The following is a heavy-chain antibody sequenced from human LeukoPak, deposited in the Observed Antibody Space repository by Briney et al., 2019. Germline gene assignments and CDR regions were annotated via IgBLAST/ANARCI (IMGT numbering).Heavy chain of an antibody. CDR3: GRGSGTYEVIY. Sequence: ASVKVSCKVSGYTLTELSMHWVRQAPGKGLEWMGGFDPEDGETIYAQKFQGRVTMTGDTSISTAYIELSRLRSDDTAVYYCGRGSGTYEVIYWGQGTLVTVSS. J-gene: IGHJ4*02. V-gene: IGHV1-24*01. CDR1: GYTLTELS. CDR2: FDPEDGET. D-gene: IGHD3-10*01.